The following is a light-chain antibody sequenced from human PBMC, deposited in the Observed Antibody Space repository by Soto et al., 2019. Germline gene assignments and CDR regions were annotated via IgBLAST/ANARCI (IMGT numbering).Light chain of an antibody. CDR3: SSYTSSNTWV. V-gene: IGLV2-14*01. CDR2: EVS. Sequence: QSALTQPASVSVSPGQSITISCTGSSSDVGGHNYVSWYQQHPGKAPKLMIFEVSYRPSGVSNRFSGSKSDNTASLTISGLQAEDEADYYCSSYTSSNTWVFGGGTKLTVL. J-gene: IGLJ3*02. CDR1: SSDVGGHNY.